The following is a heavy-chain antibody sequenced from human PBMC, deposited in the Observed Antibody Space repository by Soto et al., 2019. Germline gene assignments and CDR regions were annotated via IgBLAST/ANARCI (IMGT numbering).Heavy chain of an antibody. V-gene: IGHV3-11*06. Sequence: GGSLRLSCAASGFTFSDYYMSWIRQAPGKGLEWVSYISSSSSYTNYADSVKGRFTISRDNAKNSLYLQMNSLRAEDTAVYYCARTLAAAGVSRYWGQGTLVTVSS. D-gene: IGHD6-13*01. CDR1: GFTFSDYY. CDR2: ISSSSSYT. CDR3: ARTLAAAGVSRY. J-gene: IGHJ4*02.